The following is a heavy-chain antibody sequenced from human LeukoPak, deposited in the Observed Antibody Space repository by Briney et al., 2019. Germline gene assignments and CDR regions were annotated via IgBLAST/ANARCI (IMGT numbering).Heavy chain of an antibody. J-gene: IGHJ5*02. CDR1: GGSFSGYY. CDR2: INHSGST. CDR3: ARGVNKPWLVRGNWFDP. Sequence: PSETLSLTCAVYGGSFSGYYWSWIRQPPGKGLEWIGEINHSGSTNYNPSLKSRVTISVDTSKNQFSLKLSSVTAADTAVYYCARGVNKPWLVRGNWFDPWGQGTLVTVSS. D-gene: IGHD6-19*01. V-gene: IGHV4-34*01.